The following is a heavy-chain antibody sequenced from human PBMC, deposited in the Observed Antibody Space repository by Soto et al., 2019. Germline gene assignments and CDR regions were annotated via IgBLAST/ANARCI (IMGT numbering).Heavy chain of an antibody. J-gene: IGHJ5*02. D-gene: IGHD2-15*01. Sequence: QTLSLTCAISGYSVSSNSAAWNLIRQSPSRGLEWLGRTYYRSKWYNDYAVSVKSRITINPDTSKNQFSLQLNSVTPEDTAVYYCAREKIGYCSGGSCHNWFDPWGQGTLVTVSS. CDR2: TYYRSKWYN. CDR3: AREKIGYCSGGSCHNWFDP. V-gene: IGHV6-1*01. CDR1: GYSVSSNSAA.